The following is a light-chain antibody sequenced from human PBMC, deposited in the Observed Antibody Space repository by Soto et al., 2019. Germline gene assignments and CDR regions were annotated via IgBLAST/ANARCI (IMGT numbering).Light chain of an antibody. V-gene: IGLV2-14*01. J-gene: IGLJ1*01. Sequence: ALTQPASVSGSPGQSITISCTGTSSDVGGYNYVSWYQQHPGKAPKLMIYDVSNRPSRVSNRFSGSKSGNTASLTISGLQAEDEADYYCSSYTSSSTLDVFGTG. CDR2: DVS. CDR3: SSYTSSSTLDV. CDR1: SSDVGGYNY.